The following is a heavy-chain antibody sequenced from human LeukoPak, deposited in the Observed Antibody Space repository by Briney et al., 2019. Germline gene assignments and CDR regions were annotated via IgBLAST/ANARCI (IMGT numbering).Heavy chain of an antibody. V-gene: IGHV4-38-2*02. CDR1: GYSISSGYY. CDR3: ASLGNSGSYYGAPNKYYFDY. Sequence: SETLSLTCTVSGYSISSGYYWGWIRQPPGKGLEWIGSIYHSGSTYYNPSLKSRVTISVDTSKNQFSLKLSSVTAADTAVYYCASLGNSGSYYGAPNKYYFDYWGQGTLVTVSS. CDR2: IYHSGST. D-gene: IGHD1-26*01. J-gene: IGHJ4*02.